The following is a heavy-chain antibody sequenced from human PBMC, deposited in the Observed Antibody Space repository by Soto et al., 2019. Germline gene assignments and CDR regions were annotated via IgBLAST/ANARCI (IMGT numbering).Heavy chain of an antibody. CDR3: ARGALYSYGSYFDC. D-gene: IGHD5-18*01. Sequence: GGSLRLSCAASGFAVSTDYLIWVRQAPGMGLECVSVIYDDGATYYADSVRGRFTISRDNSKDTLYLQMNSLRAEDTAVYFCARGALYSYGSYFDCWGQGTRVTVSS. J-gene: IGHJ4*02. CDR1: GFAVSTDY. V-gene: IGHV3-53*01. CDR2: IYDDGAT.